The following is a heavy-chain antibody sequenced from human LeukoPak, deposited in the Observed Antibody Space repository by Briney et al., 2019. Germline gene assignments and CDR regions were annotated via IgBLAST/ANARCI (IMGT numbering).Heavy chain of an antibody. V-gene: IGHV3-64D*06. CDR1: GFTFSSYA. D-gene: IGHD2-2*01. CDR3: VGCSSTSCYDY. Sequence: GGSLRLSCSASGFTFSSYAMHWVRQAPGKGLEYVSAISSSGGSTYYADSVKGRFTISRDNSKNTLYLQMSSLRAEDTAVYYCVGCSSTSCYDYWGQGTLVTVSS. CDR2: ISSSGGST. J-gene: IGHJ4*02.